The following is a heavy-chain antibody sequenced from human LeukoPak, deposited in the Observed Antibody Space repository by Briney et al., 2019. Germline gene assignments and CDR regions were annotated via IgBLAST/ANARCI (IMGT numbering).Heavy chain of an antibody. CDR2: IIPIFGTA. CDR1: GYTFTNYG. Sequence: ASVKVSCKASGYTFTNYGISWVRQAPGQGLEWMGRIIPIFGTANYAQKFQGRVTITTDESTSTAYMELSSLRSEDTAVYYCARVSNEYYYDSSGYYTDYWGQGTLVTVSS. D-gene: IGHD3-22*01. J-gene: IGHJ4*02. V-gene: IGHV1-69*05. CDR3: ARVSNEYYYDSSGYYTDY.